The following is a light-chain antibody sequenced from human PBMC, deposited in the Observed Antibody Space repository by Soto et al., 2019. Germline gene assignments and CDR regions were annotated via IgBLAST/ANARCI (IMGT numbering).Light chain of an antibody. J-gene: IGKJ4*01. V-gene: IGKV1-5*03. CDR1: QRISSW. CDR3: RQYNSYPLT. Sequence: DIPMTQSPSTLSASVGARVTITCRASQRISSWLAWHQQKPGKAPKLLIYKASSLVSGVPSRFSGSGSETEFTLTISCLQPYEFAIYYRRQYNSYPLTCGGGTKVEIK. CDR2: KAS.